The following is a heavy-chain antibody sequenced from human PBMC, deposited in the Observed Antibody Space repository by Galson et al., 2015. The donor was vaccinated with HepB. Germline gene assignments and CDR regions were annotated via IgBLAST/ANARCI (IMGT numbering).Heavy chain of an antibody. Sequence: TLSLTCAVSGGSISSGGYSWSWIRQPPGKGLEWIGYIYHSGSTYYNPSLKSRVTISVDRSKNQFSLKLSSVTAADTAVYYCARVQGYYYDSPRFDYWGQGTLVTVSA. D-gene: IGHD3-22*01. V-gene: IGHV4-30-2*01. CDR2: IYHSGST. J-gene: IGHJ4*02. CDR1: GGSISSGGYS. CDR3: ARVQGYYYDSPRFDY.